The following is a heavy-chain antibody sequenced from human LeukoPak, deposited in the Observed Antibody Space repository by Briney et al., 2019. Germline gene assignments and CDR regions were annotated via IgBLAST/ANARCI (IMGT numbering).Heavy chain of an antibody. V-gene: IGHV4-4*07. CDR2: IYTSGST. Sequence: PSETLSLTRTVSGGSISSYYWSWIRQPAGKGLEWIGRIYTSGSTNYNPSLKSRVTMSVDTSKNQFSLKLSSVTAADTAVYYCARDYYYDSSGYYFPPGYYYYYYMDVWGKGTTVTVSS. D-gene: IGHD3-22*01. CDR3: ARDYYYDSSGYYFPPGYYYYYYMDV. CDR1: GGSISSYY. J-gene: IGHJ6*03.